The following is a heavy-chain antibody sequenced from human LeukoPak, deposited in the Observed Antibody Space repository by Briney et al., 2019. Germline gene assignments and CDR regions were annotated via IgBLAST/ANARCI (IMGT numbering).Heavy chain of an antibody. J-gene: IGHJ4*02. V-gene: IGHV1-2*06. CDR1: GYTFTGYY. Sequence: ASVKLSCKASGYTFTGYYMHWVRQAPGQGLEWMGRINPNSAGTNYAQKFQGRVTMTRDTSISTAYMELSGLRSDDTAVYYCAKEVLVSPYYFDYWSQGTLVTVSS. D-gene: IGHD4/OR15-4a*01. CDR3: AKEVLVSPYYFDY. CDR2: INPNSAGT.